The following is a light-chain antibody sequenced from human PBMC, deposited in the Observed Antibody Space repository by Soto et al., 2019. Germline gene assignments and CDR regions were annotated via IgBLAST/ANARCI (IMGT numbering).Light chain of an antibody. CDR2: LEGSGSY. J-gene: IGLJ3*02. V-gene: IGLV4-60*02. Sequence: QPVLTQSSSASASLGSSVKVTCTLSSGHSSYIIVWHQQQPGKAPRYLMKLEGSGSYNKGSGVPDRFSGSSSGADRYLTIFILQFVDAADSHCETWDSNTGVFGGGTKVTVL. CDR3: ETWDSNTGV. CDR1: SGHSSYI.